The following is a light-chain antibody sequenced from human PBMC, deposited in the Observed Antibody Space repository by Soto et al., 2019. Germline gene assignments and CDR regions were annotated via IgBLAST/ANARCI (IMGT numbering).Light chain of an antibody. CDR3: QQYYSPVYT. CDR2: WAS. J-gene: IGKJ2*01. Sequence: DIVMTQSPDFLGVSLGERATINCKSSQSILHTSNKKSNLTWYQQKPGHPPKLLIYWASTRASGVPDRFSGSGSVTDFTLAITSLQAEDLAVYFCQQYYSPVYTFGQGTRLEMK. V-gene: IGKV4-1*01. CDR1: QSILHTSNKKSN.